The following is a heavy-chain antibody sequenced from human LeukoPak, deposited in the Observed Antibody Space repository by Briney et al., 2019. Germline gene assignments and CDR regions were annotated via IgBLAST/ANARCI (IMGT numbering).Heavy chain of an antibody. CDR1: GGTFSSYA. CDR3: AGQWELLRWD. J-gene: IGHJ4*02. CDR2: IIPILGIA. V-gene: IGHV1-69*04. D-gene: IGHD1-26*01. Sequence: SVKVSCKASGGTFSSYAISWVRQAPGQGLAWMGRIIPILGIANYAQKFQGRVTITADKSTSTAYMELSSLRSEDTAVYYCAGQWELLRWDWGQGTLVTVSS.